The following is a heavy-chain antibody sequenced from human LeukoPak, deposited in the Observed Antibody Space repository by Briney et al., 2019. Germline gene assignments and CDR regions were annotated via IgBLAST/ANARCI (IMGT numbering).Heavy chain of an antibody. J-gene: IGHJ4*02. CDR3: TTAPRTYYDFWSGSENFDY. CDR1: GFTFSNAW. Sequence: PGGSLRLSCAASGFTFSNAWMSWVRQAPGKGLEWVGRIKSKTDGGTTDYAAPVKGRFTTSRDDSKNTLYLQMNSLKTEDTAVYYCTTAPRTYYDFWSGSENFDYWGQGTLVTVSS. D-gene: IGHD3-3*01. V-gene: IGHV3-15*01. CDR2: IKSKTDGGTT.